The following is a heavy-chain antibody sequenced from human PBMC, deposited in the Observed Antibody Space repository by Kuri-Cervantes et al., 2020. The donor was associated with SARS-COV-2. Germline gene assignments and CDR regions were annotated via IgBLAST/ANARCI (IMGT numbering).Heavy chain of an antibody. Sequence: LSLTCAASGFTVSTNYMSWVRQAPGKGLEWVSIISSGGGTYYADSVKGRFTISRDNSKNTLHLQMNSLRAEDTAVYFCASQQLRDVGYGMDVWGQGTTVTVSS. CDR2: ISSGGGT. V-gene: IGHV3-53*01. J-gene: IGHJ6*02. D-gene: IGHD5-18*01. CDR1: GFTVSTNY. CDR3: ASQQLRDVGYGMDV.